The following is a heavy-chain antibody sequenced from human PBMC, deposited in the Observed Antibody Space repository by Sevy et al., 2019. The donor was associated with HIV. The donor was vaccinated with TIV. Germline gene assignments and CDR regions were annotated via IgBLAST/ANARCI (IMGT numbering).Heavy chain of an antibody. CDR2: FDPEDGET. D-gene: IGHD3-22*01. V-gene: IGHV1-24*01. Sequence: ASVKVSCKVSGYTLTELSIHWVRQAPGKGLEWMGGFDPEDGETIYAQKFQGRVTMTEDTSTDTAYMELSSLRSEDTAVYYCATIRGYYSGLYYYYGMDVWGQGTTVTVSS. J-gene: IGHJ6*02. CDR1: GYTLTELS. CDR3: ATIRGYYSGLYYYYGMDV.